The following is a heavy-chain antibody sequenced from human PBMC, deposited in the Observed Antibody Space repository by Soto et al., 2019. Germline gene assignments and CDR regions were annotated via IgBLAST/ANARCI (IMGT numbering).Heavy chain of an antibody. D-gene: IGHD6-19*01. CDR1: GYSFTSYW. CDR2: IYPGDSDT. Sequence: GESLKISCKGSGYSFTSYWIGWVRQMPGKGLEWMGIIYPGDSDTRYSPSFQGQVTISADKSISTAYLQWSSLKASDTAMYYCARPGYSSGWYISAFDIWGQGAMVTVSS. V-gene: IGHV5-51*01. J-gene: IGHJ3*02. CDR3: ARPGYSSGWYISAFDI.